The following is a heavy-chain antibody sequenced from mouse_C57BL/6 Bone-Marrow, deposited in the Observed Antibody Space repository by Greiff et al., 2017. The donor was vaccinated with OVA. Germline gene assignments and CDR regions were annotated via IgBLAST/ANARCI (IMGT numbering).Heavy chain of an antibody. D-gene: IGHD2-4*01. V-gene: IGHV1-69*01. Sequence: VKLQQPGAELVMPGASVKLSCKASGYTFTSYWMHWVKQRPGQGLEWIGEIDPSDSYTNYNQKFKGKSTLTVDKSSSTAYMQLSSLTSEDSAVYYCARALTSYDSWYFDVWGTGTTVTVSS. CDR3: ARALTSYDSWYFDV. J-gene: IGHJ1*03. CDR2: IDPSDSYT. CDR1: GYTFTSYW.